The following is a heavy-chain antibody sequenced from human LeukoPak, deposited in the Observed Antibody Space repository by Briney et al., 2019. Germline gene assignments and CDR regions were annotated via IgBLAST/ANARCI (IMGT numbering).Heavy chain of an antibody. D-gene: IGHD4/OR15-4a*01. CDR3: ARSRYGAYYFDY. CDR2: ISYDGSNK. Sequence: GGSLRLSCAASGFTFSSYGMHWVRQAPGKGLEWVAVISYDGSNKYYADSVKGRFTIPRDNSKNTLYLQMNSLRAEDTAVYYCARSRYGAYYFDYWGQGTLVTVSS. CDR1: GFTFSSYG. J-gene: IGHJ4*02. V-gene: IGHV3-30*03.